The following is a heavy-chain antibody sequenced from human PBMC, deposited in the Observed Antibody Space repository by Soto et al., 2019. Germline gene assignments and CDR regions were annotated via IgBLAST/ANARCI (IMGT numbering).Heavy chain of an antibody. CDR1: GGTFSSYA. Sequence: QVQLVQSGAEVKKPGSSVKVSCKASGGTFSSYAISWVRQAPGQGLEWMGGIIPIFGTANYAQKFQGRVTIPADESTGTAYMELSRLRSGDTAVYYCVCCSGIAARNEWFDSWGQGTLVTVSS. CDR2: IIPIFGTA. CDR3: VCCSGIAARNEWFDS. J-gene: IGHJ5*01. D-gene: IGHD6-25*01. V-gene: IGHV1-69*01.